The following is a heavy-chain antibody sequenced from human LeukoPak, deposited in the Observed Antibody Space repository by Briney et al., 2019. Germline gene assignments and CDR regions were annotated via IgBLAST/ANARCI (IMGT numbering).Heavy chain of an antibody. CDR3: ARERVGSSWYFDY. CDR2: IKQDGSEK. J-gene: IGHJ4*02. D-gene: IGHD6-13*01. V-gene: IGHV3-7*03. CDR1: GFTFSSYC. Sequence: GGSLRLSCAASGFTFSSYCMTWVRQAPGKGLEWVANIKQDGSEKYYEDAGKGRFTITKNNAKNSLYLQMTSLRAEDTAVYYCARERVGSSWYFDYWGQGTLVTVSS.